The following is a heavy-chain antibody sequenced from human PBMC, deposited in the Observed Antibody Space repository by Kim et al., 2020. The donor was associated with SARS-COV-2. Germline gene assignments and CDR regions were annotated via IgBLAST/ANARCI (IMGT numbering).Heavy chain of an antibody. Sequence: ASVKVSCKASGYTFTSYGISWVRQAPGQGLEWMGWISAYNGNTNYAQKLQGRVTMTTDTSTSTAYMELRSLRSDDTAVYYCARVSPHCSSTSCYSWGDYYYYGMDVWGQGTTVTVSS. J-gene: IGHJ6*02. CDR2: ISAYNGNT. CDR3: ARVSPHCSSTSCYSWGDYYYYGMDV. D-gene: IGHD2-2*01. V-gene: IGHV1-18*01. CDR1: GYTFTSYG.